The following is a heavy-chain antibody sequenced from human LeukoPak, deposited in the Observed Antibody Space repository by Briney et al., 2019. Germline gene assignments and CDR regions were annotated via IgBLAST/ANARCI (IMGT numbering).Heavy chain of an antibody. CDR1: GGSISSYY. J-gene: IGHJ6*02. Sequence: SETLSLTCTVAGGSISSYYWSWIRQPPGKGLEWIGYIHYSGSTNYNPSLKSRGTISVDTSKNQFSLKLTSVTAADAAVYFCARELGATVLNYGTDVWGQGTTVTVSS. CDR2: IHYSGST. V-gene: IGHV4-59*01. CDR3: ARELGATVLNYGTDV. D-gene: IGHD4-17*01.